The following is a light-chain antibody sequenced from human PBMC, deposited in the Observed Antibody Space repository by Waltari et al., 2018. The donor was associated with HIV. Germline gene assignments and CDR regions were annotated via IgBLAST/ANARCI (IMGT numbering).Light chain of an antibody. V-gene: IGLV1-36*01. CDR3: STWDYSLSAYV. J-gene: IGLJ1*01. CDR2: AD. Sequence: QSALTQEASVSGTVGQKVTLSCTGNSNNIGSYAVGWYQQISHGAPKAVLFADSLPSGIPDRCSGSKSGTTASLVISGLQPEDEADYYCSTWDYSLSAYVFGAGTKVTVL. CDR1: SNNIGSYA.